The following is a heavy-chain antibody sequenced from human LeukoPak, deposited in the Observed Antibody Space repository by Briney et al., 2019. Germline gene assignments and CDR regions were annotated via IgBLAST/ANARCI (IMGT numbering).Heavy chain of an antibody. CDR1: GFSASSNY. CDR2: LYSGGIT. V-gene: IGHV3-66*01. D-gene: IGHD3-10*01. J-gene: IGHJ4*02. CDR3: ARKSHFYGSGSFSFDY. Sequence: PGGSLRLSCAASGFSASSNYMGWVRQAPGKGLEWVSLLYSGGITHYADSVKARFTISRDNAKNRLYLQMSSLRAEDTAVYYCARKSHFYGSGSFSFDYWGQGTPVIVSS.